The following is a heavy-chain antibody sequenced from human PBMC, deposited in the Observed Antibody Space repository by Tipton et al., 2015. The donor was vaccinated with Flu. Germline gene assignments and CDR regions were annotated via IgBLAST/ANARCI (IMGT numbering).Heavy chain of an antibody. CDR3: AKDLPASGSLGF. CDR1: GDSISSNNYY. J-gene: IGHJ4*02. V-gene: IGHV4-31*03. CDR2: IHYTGST. Sequence: TLSLTCTVSGDSISSNNYYRNWIRQHPGKGLEWIGYIHYTGSTYYNPSLKSRLTISVDTSKNQFSLRLSSVTAADTAIYYCAKDLPASGSLGFWGQGTLVTVSS. D-gene: IGHD3-10*01.